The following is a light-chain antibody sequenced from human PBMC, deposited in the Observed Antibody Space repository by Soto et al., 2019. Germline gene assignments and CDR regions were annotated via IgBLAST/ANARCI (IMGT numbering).Light chain of an antibody. V-gene: IGLV2-23*01. CDR1: SSDVGNYNL. Sequence: QSVLTQPASVSGSPGQSITISCTGTSSDVGNYNLVSWYQQHPGKAPKLMIYEGSKRPSGVSNRFSGSKSGNTASLTISGLQAEDEADYYCCSYAGSRTPYVFGTGTKLTVL. J-gene: IGLJ1*01. CDR2: EGS. CDR3: CSYAGSRTPYV.